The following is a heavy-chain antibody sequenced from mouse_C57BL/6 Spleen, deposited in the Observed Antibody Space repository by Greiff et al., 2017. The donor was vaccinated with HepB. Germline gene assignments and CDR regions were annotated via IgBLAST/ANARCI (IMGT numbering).Heavy chain of an antibody. CDR1: GYTFTSYW. D-gene: IGHD1-1*01. Sequence: QVQLQQSGAELVKPGASVKLSCKASGYTFTSYWMQWVKQRPGQGLEWIGEIDPSDSYTNYNQKFKGKATLTVDTSSSTAYMQLSSLTSEDSAVYYCAREASYYGTKGYFDVWGTGTTVTVSS. CDR3: AREASYYGTKGYFDV. V-gene: IGHV1-50*01. CDR2: IDPSDSYT. J-gene: IGHJ1*03.